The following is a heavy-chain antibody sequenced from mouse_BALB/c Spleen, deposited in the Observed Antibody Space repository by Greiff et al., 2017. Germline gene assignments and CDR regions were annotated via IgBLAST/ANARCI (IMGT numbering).Heavy chain of an antibody. V-gene: IGHV5-12-1*01. D-gene: IGHD1-1*01. J-gene: IGHJ2*01. CDR1: GFAFSSYD. CDR3: ARHRAYGSSYYFDY. Sequence: EVHLVESGGGLVKPGGSLKLSCAASGFAFSSYDMSWVRQTPEKRLEWVAYISSGGGSTYYPDTVKGRFTISRDNAKNTLYLQMSSLKSEDTAMYYCARHRAYGSSYYFDYWGQGTTLTVSS. CDR2: ISSGGGST.